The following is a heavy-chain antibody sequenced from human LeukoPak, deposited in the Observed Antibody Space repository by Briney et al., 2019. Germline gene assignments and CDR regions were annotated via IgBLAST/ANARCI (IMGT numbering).Heavy chain of an antibody. J-gene: IGHJ4*02. CDR2: ISYDGSNK. Sequence: LRXXXXXSXXXXSXYGXHWVRQAPGKGLEWVAVISYDGSNKYYADSVKGRFTISRDNSKNTLYLQMNSLRAEDTAVYYCAKDSANYYDSSGFIDYWGQGTLVTVSS. CDR3: AKDSANYYDSSGFIDY. CDR1: XXXXSXYG. V-gene: IGHV3-30*18. D-gene: IGHD3-22*01.